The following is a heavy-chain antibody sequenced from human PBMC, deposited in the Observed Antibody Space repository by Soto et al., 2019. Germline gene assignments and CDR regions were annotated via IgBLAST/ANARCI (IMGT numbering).Heavy chain of an antibody. Sequence: EEQLVESGGGLVQPGGSLRLSCAASGLTVGRNYMSWVRQAPGKGLEWVSVIYSGDNTYYADSVKGRFTISRDNSKNTLLLQMNSLRAEDTAVYYSARDRGGVYCTVTSCYVLYMDVWAKGTTGTVSS. CDR1: GLTVGRNY. CDR2: IYSGDNT. V-gene: IGHV3-66*01. D-gene: IGHD2-2*01. CDR3: ARDRGGVYCTVTSCYVLYMDV. J-gene: IGHJ6*04.